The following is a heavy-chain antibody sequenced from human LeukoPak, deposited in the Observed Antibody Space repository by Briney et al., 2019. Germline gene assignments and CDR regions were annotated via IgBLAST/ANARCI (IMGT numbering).Heavy chain of an antibody. CDR1: GFTFSMFW. Sequence: GGCRRLSCAAAGFTFSMFWMSWVSQAPGKGLGWVANIKQDGSEKYYVDSVKGRFTISRDNAKLSLYLQMNSLRAEDTAVYYCARADAQMTTVIKGYYFDYWGQGTLVTVSS. CDR2: IKQDGSEK. CDR3: ARADAQMTTVIKGYYFDY. D-gene: IGHD4-17*01. J-gene: IGHJ4*02. V-gene: IGHV3-7*01.